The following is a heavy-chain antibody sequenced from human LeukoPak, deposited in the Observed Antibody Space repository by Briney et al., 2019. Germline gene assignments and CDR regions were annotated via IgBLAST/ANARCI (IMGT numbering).Heavy chain of an antibody. CDR1: GFTVRSNY. Sequence: PGGSLRLSCAASGFTVRSNYMSWARQAPGKGLEWVSVIYSSGNTDYAGSVKGRITISRDNSKNTLYLQMNSLRAEDTAVYYCARLMGYSSAYYMDVWGKGITVTISS. CDR2: IYSSGNT. D-gene: IGHD3-10*01. V-gene: IGHV3-66*01. CDR3: ARLMGYSSAYYMDV. J-gene: IGHJ6*03.